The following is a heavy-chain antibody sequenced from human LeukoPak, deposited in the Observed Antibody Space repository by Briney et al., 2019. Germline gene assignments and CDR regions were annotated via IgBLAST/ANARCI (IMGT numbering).Heavy chain of an antibody. CDR1: GFTFDDYA. CDR3: AKDILVGATGEAFDI. CDR2: ISWNSGSI. J-gene: IGHJ3*02. D-gene: IGHD1-26*01. V-gene: IGHV3-9*01. Sequence: GRSLRLSCAASGFTFDDYAMHWARQAPGKGLEWVSGISWNSGSIGYADSVKGRFTISRDNAKNSLYLQMNSLRAEDTALYYCAKDILVGATGEAFDIWGQGTMVTVSS.